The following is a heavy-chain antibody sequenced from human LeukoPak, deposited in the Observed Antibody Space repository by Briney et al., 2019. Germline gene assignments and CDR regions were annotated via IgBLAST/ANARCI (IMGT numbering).Heavy chain of an antibody. J-gene: IGHJ5*02. D-gene: IGHD2-2*01. CDR3: AREGRQDIVVVPAAPYNWFDP. V-gene: IGHV4-39*07. Sequence: SETLSLTCTVSGGSISSSSYYWGWIRQPPGKGLEWIGRIYYSGSTYYNPSLKSRVTISVDTSKNQFSLKLSSVTAADTAVYYCAREGRQDIVVVPAAPYNWFDPWGQGTLVTVSS. CDR2: IYYSGST. CDR1: GGSISSSSYY.